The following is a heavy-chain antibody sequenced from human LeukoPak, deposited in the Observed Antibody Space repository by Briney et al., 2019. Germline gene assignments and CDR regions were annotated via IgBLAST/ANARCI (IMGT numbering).Heavy chain of an antibody. D-gene: IGHD6-13*01. CDR1: GGSISSYY. CDR3: ARSGIAAAGTRFDP. Sequence: MSSETLSLTCSVSGGSISSYYWSWIRQPPGKGLEWIGYIYYSGSTNYNPSLKSRVTISVDTSKNQFSLKLNSVTPEDTAVYYCARSGIAAAGTRFDPWGQGTLVTVSS. V-gene: IGHV4-59*12. CDR2: IYYSGST. J-gene: IGHJ5*02.